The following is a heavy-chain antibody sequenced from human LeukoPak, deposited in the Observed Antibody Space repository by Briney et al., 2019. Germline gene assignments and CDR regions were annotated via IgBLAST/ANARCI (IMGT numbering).Heavy chain of an antibody. CDR3: ARGPTMQQQLVMIYYYYYMDV. J-gene: IGHJ6*03. CDR2: FDPEDGET. CDR1: GYTLTELS. V-gene: IGHV1-24*01. Sequence: GASVKVSCKVSGYTLTELSMHWVRQAPGKGLEWMGGFDPEDGETIYAQKFQGRVTMTEDTSTDTAYMELSSLRSEDTAVYYCARGPTMQQQLVMIYYYYYMDVWGKGTTVTVSS. D-gene: IGHD6-13*01.